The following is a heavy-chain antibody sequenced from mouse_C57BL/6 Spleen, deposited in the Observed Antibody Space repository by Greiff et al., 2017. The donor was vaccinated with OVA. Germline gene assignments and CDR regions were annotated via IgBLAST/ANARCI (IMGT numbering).Heavy chain of an antibody. CDR1: GYTFTEYT. CDR2: FSPGSGSM. Sequence: VQWVESGAELVKPGASVKLSCKASGYTFTEYTIHWVKQRSGQGLEWIGWFSPGSGSMKYNEKFKDKATLTADKSSSTVYMELSRLTSEDSTVDFTARHEGFYDYDEGAWCAYWGQGTLVTVSA. D-gene: IGHD2-4*01. V-gene: IGHV1-62-2*01. CDR3: ARHEGFYDYDEGAWCAY. J-gene: IGHJ3*01.